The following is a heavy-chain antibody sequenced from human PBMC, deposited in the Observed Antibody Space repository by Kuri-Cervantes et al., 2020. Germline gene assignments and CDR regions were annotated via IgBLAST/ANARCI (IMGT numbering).Heavy chain of an antibody. CDR2: IYPGDSDT. CDR3: ARHAGGGSYGWFDP. CDR1: GYSFTNYW. V-gene: IGHV5-51*01. D-gene: IGHD1-26*01. J-gene: IGHJ5*02. Sequence: KVSCKGSGYSFTNYWIGWVRQMPGKGLEWMGIIYPGDSDTRYSPSFQGQVTISADESISTAYLQWNSLKASDTAMYYCARHAGGGSYGWFDPWGQGTLVTVSS.